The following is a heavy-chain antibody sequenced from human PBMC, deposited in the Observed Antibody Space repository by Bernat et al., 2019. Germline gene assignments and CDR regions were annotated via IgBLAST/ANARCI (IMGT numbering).Heavy chain of an antibody. CDR1: GFTFSSYW. Sequence: EVQLVESGGGLVQPGGSLRLSCAASGFTFSSYWMHWVRQAPGKGLVWVSRFNSDGTTTTYADSVKGRFTISRDNAKNTVYLQMNSLRAEDTAVYYCARARRVVVAASAFDIWGQGTMVTVSS. J-gene: IGHJ3*02. CDR2: FNSDGTTT. V-gene: IGHV3-74*01. CDR3: ARARRVVVAASAFDI. D-gene: IGHD2-15*01.